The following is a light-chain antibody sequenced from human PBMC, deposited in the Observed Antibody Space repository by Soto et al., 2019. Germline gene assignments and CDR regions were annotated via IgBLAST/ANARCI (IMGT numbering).Light chain of an antibody. CDR2: GAS. J-gene: IGKJ1*01. Sequence: EIVMTQSPATLSVSPGQRATLSCRASQSISSNLAWYQQKPGQAPRLLIYGASTRATGIPVRFSGSGSGTDFTLTISRLEPEDFAVYYCQQYTSAPLTFGQGTKVDIK. CDR1: QSISSN. CDR3: QQYTSAPLT. V-gene: IGKV3-15*01.